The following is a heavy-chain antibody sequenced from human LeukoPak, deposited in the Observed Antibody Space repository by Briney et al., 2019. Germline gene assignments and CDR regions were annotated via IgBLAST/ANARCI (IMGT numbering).Heavy chain of an antibody. CDR2: IYYSGST. CDR3: ARSFLVVCYFDY. Sequence: SETLSLTCTVSGGSISSSSYYWGWIRQPPGKGLEWIGSIYYSGSTYYNPSLKSRVTISVDTSKNQFSLKLSSVTAADTAVYYCARSFLVVCYFDYWGQGTLDTVSS. D-gene: IGHD3-22*01. V-gene: IGHV4-39*01. J-gene: IGHJ4*02. CDR1: GGSISSSSYY.